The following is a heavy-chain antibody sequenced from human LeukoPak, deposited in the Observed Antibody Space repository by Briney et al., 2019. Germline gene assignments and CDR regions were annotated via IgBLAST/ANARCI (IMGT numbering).Heavy chain of an antibody. V-gene: IGHV4-31*03. CDR2: IYYSGST. CDR1: GGSISSDGYY. D-gene: IGHD2-15*01. CDR3: ARQKLGGGSFATSDY. J-gene: IGHJ4*02. Sequence: PSQTLSLTCTVSGGSISSDGYYWSWIRQHPGKDLEWIGYIYYSGSTYYNPSLKSRVTISVDTSKNQFSLKLSSVTAAGTAVYYCARQKLGGGSFATSDYWGQGTLVTVSS.